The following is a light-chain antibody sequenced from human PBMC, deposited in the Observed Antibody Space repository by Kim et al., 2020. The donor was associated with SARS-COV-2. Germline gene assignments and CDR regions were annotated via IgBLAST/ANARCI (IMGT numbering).Light chain of an antibody. CDR1: QSVSSN. CDR2: GAS. Sequence: EIVMTQSPATLSVSPGERATLSCRASQSVSSNLAWYQQKPGQAPRLLIYGASTRATGIPARFSGSGSGTEFTLTISSLQSEDFAVYYCQQYNNRPLAFGVRNKVDIK. J-gene: IGKJ4*01. V-gene: IGKV3-15*01. CDR3: QQYNNRPLA.